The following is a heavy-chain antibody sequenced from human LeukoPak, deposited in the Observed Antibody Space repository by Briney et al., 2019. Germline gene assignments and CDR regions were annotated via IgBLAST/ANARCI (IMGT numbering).Heavy chain of an antibody. J-gene: IGHJ6*03. Sequence: GESLKISCKGSGYSFNNYWIGWVRRMPGKGREWMGIIYPGDSDTRYSPSFQGQVTISADKSISTAYLQWSSLKASDTAMYYCARQGRWYSSSWYYYYYYMDVWGKGTTVTVSS. CDR3: ARQGRWYSSSWYYYYYYMDV. CDR2: IYPGDSDT. V-gene: IGHV5-51*01. D-gene: IGHD6-13*01. CDR1: GYSFNNYW.